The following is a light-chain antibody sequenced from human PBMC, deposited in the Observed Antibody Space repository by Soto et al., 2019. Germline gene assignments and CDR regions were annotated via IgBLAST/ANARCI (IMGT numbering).Light chain of an antibody. Sequence: EVVLTQSPATLSLSPGERATRSCRASENVRTFVDWYQQKPGQAPRLLIYGASNRATGIPARFSGSGSGTDFTLPISNLEPEDFAVYYCQQHSHWPPWTFGQGTRVEIQ. CDR2: GAS. V-gene: IGKV3-11*01. CDR1: ENVRTF. J-gene: IGKJ1*01. CDR3: QQHSHWPPWT.